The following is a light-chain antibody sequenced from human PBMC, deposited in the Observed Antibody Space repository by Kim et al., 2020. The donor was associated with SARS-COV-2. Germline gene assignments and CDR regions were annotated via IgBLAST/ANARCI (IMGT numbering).Light chain of an antibody. Sequence: SASVGDGVTITCRASQAISNYLAWYQQKPGEVPKVVIYGASALHSGVPSRFSGSGSGTDFTLTISSLQPEDVATYFCHQYDSAPWTFGQGTKVEIK. J-gene: IGKJ1*01. CDR3: HQYDSAPWT. CDR1: QAISNY. CDR2: GAS. V-gene: IGKV1-27*01.